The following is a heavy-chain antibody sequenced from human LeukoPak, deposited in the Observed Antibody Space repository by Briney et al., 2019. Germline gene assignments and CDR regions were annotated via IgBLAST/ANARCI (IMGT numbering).Heavy chain of an antibody. CDR3: ARRTFYCSGGSCYGPDDNWFDP. CDR1: GGSISSSSYY. CDR2: IYYSGST. Sequence: SETLSLTCTVSGGSISSSSYYWGWIRQPPGKGLEWIGSIYYSGSTYYNPSLKSRVTISVDTSKNQFSLKLSSVTAADTAVYYCARRTFYCSGGSCYGPDDNWFDPWGQGTLVTVSS. V-gene: IGHV4-39*07. J-gene: IGHJ5*02. D-gene: IGHD2-15*01.